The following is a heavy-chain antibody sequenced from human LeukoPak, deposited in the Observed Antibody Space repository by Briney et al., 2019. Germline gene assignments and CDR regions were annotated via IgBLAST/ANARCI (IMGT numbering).Heavy chain of an antibody. D-gene: IGHD2-15*01. CDR3: VTEPGYCTGGRCYGGWFDP. CDR2: INHSGNT. J-gene: IGHJ5*02. Sequence: PSETLSLTCAVYGGSFSGYDWSWIRQAPGKGLEWIGEINHSGNTNYNPSLKSRVTISVDTSKNQFSLKLSSVTAADTAVYYCVTEPGYCTGGRCYGGWFDPWGQGTLVTVSS. CDR1: GGSFSGYD. V-gene: IGHV4-34*01.